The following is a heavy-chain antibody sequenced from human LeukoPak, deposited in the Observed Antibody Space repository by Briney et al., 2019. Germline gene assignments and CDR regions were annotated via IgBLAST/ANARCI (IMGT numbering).Heavy chain of an antibody. J-gene: IGHJ4*02. D-gene: IGHD7-27*01. CDR2: IYYSGST. Sequence: KPSETLSLTCTVSGGSINSYYWSWIRQPPGKGLEWIGYIYYSGSTNYNPSLNSGSTNYNPSFKSRVTISLDTSKNQFSLKLRSVTAADSAVYYCARTNWGLVDYWGQGTLVTVSS. V-gene: IGHV4-59*01. CDR1: GGSINSYY. CDR3: ARTNWGLVDY.